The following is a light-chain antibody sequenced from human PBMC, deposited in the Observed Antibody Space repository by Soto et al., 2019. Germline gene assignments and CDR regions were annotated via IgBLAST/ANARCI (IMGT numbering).Light chain of an antibody. V-gene: IGKV3-11*01. CDR3: QQYNNWPET. J-gene: IGKJ1*01. Sequence: VLTQSTATLSLSPGERATLSCRASQSISSYLAWYQQKPGQAPRLLIYDASNRATGIPARFSGSGSGTDFTLTISSLQSEDFAVYYCQQYNNWPETFGQGTKVAIK. CDR2: DAS. CDR1: QSISSY.